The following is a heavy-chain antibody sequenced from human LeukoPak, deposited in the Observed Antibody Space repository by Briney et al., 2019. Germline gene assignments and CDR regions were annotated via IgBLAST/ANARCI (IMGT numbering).Heavy chain of an antibody. Sequence: PSQTLSLTCAVSGGSISSGGYSWSWIRQPPGKGLEWIGYIYHSGSTYYNPSLKSRVTISVDRSKNQFSLKLSSVTAADTAAYYCASWVLPYCSSTSCYGNYFDYWGQGTLVTVSS. V-gene: IGHV4-30-2*01. CDR2: IYHSGST. CDR3: ASWVLPYCSSTSCYGNYFDY. J-gene: IGHJ4*02. CDR1: GGSISSGGYS. D-gene: IGHD2-2*01.